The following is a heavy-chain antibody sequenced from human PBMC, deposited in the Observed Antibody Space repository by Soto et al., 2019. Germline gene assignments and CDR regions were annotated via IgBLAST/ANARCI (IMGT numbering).Heavy chain of an antibody. CDR3: AREWVTMVRGVIRTSSGMDV. CDR1: GYTFTGYY. CDR2: INPNSGGT. V-gene: IGHV1-2*04. D-gene: IGHD3-10*01. J-gene: IGHJ6*02. Sequence: ASVTVSGKSSGYTFTGYYMHWVRQAPGQGLEWMGWINPNSGGTNYAQKFQGWVTMTRDTSISTAYMELSRLRSDDTAVYYCAREWVTMVRGVIRTSSGMDVWGQGTTVTVSS.